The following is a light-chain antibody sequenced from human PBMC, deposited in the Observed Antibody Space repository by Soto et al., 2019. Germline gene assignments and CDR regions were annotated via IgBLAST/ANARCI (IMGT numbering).Light chain of an antibody. CDR3: SSYTSSSTYV. J-gene: IGLJ1*01. Sequence: QSVLTQPASVSGSPGQSITISCTGTSSDVGGYNYVSWYQQHPGKAPNLMIYDVSNRPSGVSNRFSGPKSGNTASLTISGLQAEDEADYYCSSYTSSSTYVFGTGTKVTVL. V-gene: IGLV2-14*01. CDR1: SSDVGGYNY. CDR2: DVS.